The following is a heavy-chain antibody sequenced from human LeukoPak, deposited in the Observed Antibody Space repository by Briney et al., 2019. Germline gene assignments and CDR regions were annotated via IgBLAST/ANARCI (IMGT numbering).Heavy chain of an antibody. V-gene: IGHV3-74*01. CDR3: ARSLYGDYEDY. Sequence: GGSPRLSCAASGFTFSSYAMSWVRQAPGKGLEWVSRINSDGSSTSYADSVKGRFTISRDNAKNTLYLQMNSLRAEDTAVYYCARSLYGDYEDYWGQGTLVTVSS. D-gene: IGHD4-17*01. CDR1: GFTFSSYA. J-gene: IGHJ4*02. CDR2: INSDGSST.